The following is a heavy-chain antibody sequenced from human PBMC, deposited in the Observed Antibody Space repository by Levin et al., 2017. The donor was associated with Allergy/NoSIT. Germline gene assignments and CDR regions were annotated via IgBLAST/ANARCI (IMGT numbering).Heavy chain of an antibody. CDR3: ARADGYNSGWYGYYYYGMDV. D-gene: IGHD6-19*01. V-gene: IGHV3-66*01. Sequence: GGSLRLSCAASGFSVSSNYMTWVRQAPGKGLEWVSVIYSGGDTYYGDSVKGRFTISRDDSKNTLYLQMNSLRVEDRAVYYCARADGYNSGWYGYYYYGMDVWGQGTTVTVSS. CDR1: GFSVSSNY. CDR2: IYSGGDT. J-gene: IGHJ6*02.